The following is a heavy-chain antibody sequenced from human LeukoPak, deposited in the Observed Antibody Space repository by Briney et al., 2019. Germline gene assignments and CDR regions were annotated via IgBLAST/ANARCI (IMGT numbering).Heavy chain of an antibody. CDR1: GFTFSSYS. D-gene: IGHD6-13*01. Sequence: GGSLRLSCAASGFTFSSYSMNWVRQAPGKGLEWVSSISSSSSYIYYADSVKGRFTISRDNAKNSLYLQMNSLRAEDTAVYYCARADSSSWYVEMDVWGKGTTVTVSS. CDR3: ARADSSSWYVEMDV. V-gene: IGHV3-21*01. CDR2: ISSSSSYI. J-gene: IGHJ6*04.